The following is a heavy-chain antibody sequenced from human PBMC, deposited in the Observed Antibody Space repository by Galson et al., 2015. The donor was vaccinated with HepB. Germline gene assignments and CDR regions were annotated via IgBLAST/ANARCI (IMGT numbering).Heavy chain of an antibody. Sequence: SLRLSCAASGFTFSSYAMHWVRQAPGKGLEYVSAISSNGGSTYYANSVKGRFTISRDNSKNTLYLQMGSLRAEDMAVYYCARDGAPIGYSSGLFDYWGQGTLVTVSS. CDR3: ARDGAPIGYSSGLFDY. J-gene: IGHJ4*02. D-gene: IGHD6-19*01. CDR2: ISSNGGST. V-gene: IGHV3-64*01. CDR1: GFTFSSYA.